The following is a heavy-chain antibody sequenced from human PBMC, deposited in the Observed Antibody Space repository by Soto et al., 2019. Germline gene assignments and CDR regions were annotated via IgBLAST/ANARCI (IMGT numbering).Heavy chain of an antibody. Sequence: VKVSCKASGCTFTSYGISWVRQPPGQKLEWMGWISAYNGNTNYAQKLQGRVTITTDTSTSTAYMKLSSQRSDDTAVYYCTRESEESPHRPNQMLFREHQVGDYWGQGTLVTVSS. CDR2: ISAYNGNT. CDR1: GCTFTSYG. CDR3: TRESEESPHRPNQMLFREHQVGDY. D-gene: IGHD2-2*01. J-gene: IGHJ4*02. V-gene: IGHV1-18*04.